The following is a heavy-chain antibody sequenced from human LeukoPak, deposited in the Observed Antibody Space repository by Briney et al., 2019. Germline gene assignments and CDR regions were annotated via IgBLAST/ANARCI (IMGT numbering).Heavy chain of an antibody. CDR1: GFSLSTSGMR. V-gene: IGHV2-70*04. J-gene: IGHJ4*02. CDR2: IEWDDDK. D-gene: IGHD2-21*02. CDR3: ARTPYCGGDCYVDY. Sequence: ESGPALVKPTQTLTLTCTFSGFSLSTSGMRVSWIRQPPGKALECLARIEWDDDKFYSTSLKTRLTISKDTSKNQVVLTMTNMDPVDTATYYCARTPYCGGDCYVDYWGQGTLVTVSS.